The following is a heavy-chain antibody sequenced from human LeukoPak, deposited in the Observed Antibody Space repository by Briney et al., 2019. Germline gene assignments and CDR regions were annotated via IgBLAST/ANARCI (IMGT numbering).Heavy chain of an antibody. CDR3: AKGLINDWSALES. CDR2: ISGSGGTT. V-gene: IGHV3-23*01. CDR1: GFTFSSYA. J-gene: IGHJ4*02. Sequence: PGGSLRLSCAASGFTFSSYAMTWVRQAPGKGLEWVSAISGSGGTTYYADSVRGRLTISRDNSKYTLYLQMNSLRAEDTALYYCAKGLINDWSALESWGQGTLVTVSS. D-gene: IGHD3-9*01.